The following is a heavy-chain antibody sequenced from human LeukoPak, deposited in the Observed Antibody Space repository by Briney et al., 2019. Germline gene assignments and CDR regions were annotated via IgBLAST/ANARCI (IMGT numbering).Heavy chain of an antibody. CDR1: GYTFTSYY. J-gene: IGHJ5*02. D-gene: IGHD6-13*01. CDR3: ARVAAAANWFDP. Sequence: ASVKVSCKASGYTFTSYYMHWVRQAPGQGLEWMGIVNPSGGSTSYAQKFQGRVTMTRDTSTSTVYMELSSPRSEDTAVYYCARVAAAANWFDPWGQGTLVTVSS. V-gene: IGHV1-46*01. CDR2: VNPSGGST.